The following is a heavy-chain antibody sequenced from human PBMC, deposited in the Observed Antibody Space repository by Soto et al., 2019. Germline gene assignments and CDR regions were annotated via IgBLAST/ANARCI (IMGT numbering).Heavy chain of an antibody. D-gene: IGHD4-17*01. CDR3: ENSYKPTVVKGPFDY. CDR1: GFTFSSYA. V-gene: IGHV3-23*01. CDR2: ISGSGGST. J-gene: IGHJ4*02. Sequence: GGSLRLSCAASGFTFSSYAMSWVRQAPGKGLEWVSAISGSGGSTYYADSVKGRFTISRDNSKNTLYLQMNSLRAEDTAVYYCENSYKPTVVKGPFDYCGQGPLVTVYS.